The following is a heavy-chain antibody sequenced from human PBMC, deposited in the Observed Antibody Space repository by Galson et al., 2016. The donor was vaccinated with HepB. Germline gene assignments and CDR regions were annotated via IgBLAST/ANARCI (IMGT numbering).Heavy chain of an antibody. V-gene: IGHV4-4*02. Sequence: TLSLTCAVSGGSISSSNWWSWVRQPPGKGLEWIGEIYHSGSTNYNPSLKSRVTISVDKSKNQFSLKLSSVTAADTAVYYCARDGPEEVIRPPLGYWGQGTRATVSS. CDR1: GGSISSSNW. D-gene: IGHD3-22*01. CDR3: ARDGPEEVIRPPLGY. CDR2: IYHSGST. J-gene: IGHJ4*02.